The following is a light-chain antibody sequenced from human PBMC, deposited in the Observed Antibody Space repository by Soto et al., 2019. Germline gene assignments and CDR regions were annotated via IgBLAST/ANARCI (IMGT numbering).Light chain of an antibody. CDR2: GAS. Sequence: DIQMTQSPSSLSASVGDRVTITCRASQDISNYLAWYQQKPGKVHKLLMYGASTVQSGVPSRFSGSGSGTDFTLTISSLQTEDVATYYCQNCNRATWTLCQGTKVESK. CDR3: QNCNRATWT. CDR1: QDISNY. V-gene: IGKV1-27*01. J-gene: IGKJ1*01.